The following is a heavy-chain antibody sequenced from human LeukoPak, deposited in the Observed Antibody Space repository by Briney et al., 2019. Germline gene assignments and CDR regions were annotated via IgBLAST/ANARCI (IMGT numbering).Heavy chain of an antibody. D-gene: IGHD6-19*01. CDR2: ISASGGST. J-gene: IGHJ5*02. CDR1: GFTFSSSA. CDR3: AKSFSGWFED. Sequence: GGSLRLSCAASGFTFSSSAMSWVRQVPGKGLEWVSGISASGGSTYYADSVRGRFTISRDNAKNSLYLQMNSLRAEDTAVYYCAKSFSGWFEDWGQGTLVTVSS. V-gene: IGHV3-23*01.